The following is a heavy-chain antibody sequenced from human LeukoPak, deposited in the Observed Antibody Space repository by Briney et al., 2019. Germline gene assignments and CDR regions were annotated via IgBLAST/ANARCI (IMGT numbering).Heavy chain of an antibody. CDR3: ARGRRYYDSSGYMYNWFDP. Sequence: SDTLSLTCTGSVGSISSYYWSWIQQPPGKGLEWLGYIYYSGSTNYNPSLKSRVTISVDTSKNQFSLKLSSVTAADTAVYYCARGRRYYDSSGYMYNWFDPWGQGTLVTVSS. V-gene: IGHV4-59*12. J-gene: IGHJ5*02. CDR2: IYYSGST. CDR1: VGSISSYY. D-gene: IGHD3-22*01.